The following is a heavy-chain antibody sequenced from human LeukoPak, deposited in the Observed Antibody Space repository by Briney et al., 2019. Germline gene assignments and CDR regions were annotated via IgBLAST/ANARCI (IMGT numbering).Heavy chain of an antibody. D-gene: IGHD3-16*01. V-gene: IGHV1-2*02. CDR3: ASRFPGRGRWFDT. CDR1: GYTFTGYY. Sequence: ASVKVSCKASGYTFTGYYMHWVRQAPGQGLEWMGWINPNSGGTNYAQKFQGRVTMTRDTSISTAYMELSRLKSDDTAVYYCASRFPGRGRWFDTWGQGTLVTASS. CDR2: INPNSGGT. J-gene: IGHJ5*02.